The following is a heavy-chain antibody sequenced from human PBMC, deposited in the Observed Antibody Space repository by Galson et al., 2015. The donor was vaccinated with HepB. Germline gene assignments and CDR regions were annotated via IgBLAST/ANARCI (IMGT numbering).Heavy chain of an antibody. D-gene: IGHD5-18*01. J-gene: IGHJ3*02. Sequence: SLRLSCAASGFTFSNYWMTWVRQAPGKGLEWVANIKQDGNEKYYVDSVKGRFTISRDNAKNSLFLQMNSLRVEDTAVYYCASHVVDTARAYASAIWGQGTMVTVSS. CDR2: IKQDGNEK. CDR3: ASHVVDTARAYASAI. V-gene: IGHV3-7*03. CDR1: GFTFSNYW.